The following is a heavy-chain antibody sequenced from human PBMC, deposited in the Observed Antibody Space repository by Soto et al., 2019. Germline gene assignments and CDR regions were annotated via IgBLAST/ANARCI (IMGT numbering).Heavy chain of an antibody. D-gene: IGHD4-17*01. J-gene: IGHJ4*02. CDR2: IYYSGST. CDR1: GGSISSGGYY. CDR3: ARENYGGNPFDY. V-gene: IGHV4-31*03. Sequence: SETLSLTCTVSGGSISSGGYYWSWIRQHPGKGLEWIGYIYYSGSTYYNPSLKSRVTISVDTSKNQFSLELSSVTAADTAVYYCARENYGGNPFDYWGQGTLVTVSS.